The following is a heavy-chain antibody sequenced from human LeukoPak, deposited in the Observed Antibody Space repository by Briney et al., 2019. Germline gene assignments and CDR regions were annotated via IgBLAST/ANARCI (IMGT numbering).Heavy chain of an antibody. Sequence: SETLSLTCTVSGGSISSGDYYWSWIRQPPGKGLEWVGYMYYSGSTYYNPSLKSRVTISVDTSKNQFSLKLSSVTAADTAVYYCARPYYYDSRIDPWGQGTLVTVSS. D-gene: IGHD3-22*01. J-gene: IGHJ5*02. CDR3: ARPYYYDSRIDP. CDR2: MYYSGST. V-gene: IGHV4-30-4*01. CDR1: GGSISSGDYY.